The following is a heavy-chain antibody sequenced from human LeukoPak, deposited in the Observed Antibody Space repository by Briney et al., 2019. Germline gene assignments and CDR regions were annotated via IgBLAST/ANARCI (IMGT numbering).Heavy chain of an antibody. J-gene: IGHJ5*02. V-gene: IGHV4-34*01. CDR2: INHSGST. CDR1: GGSFSGYY. Sequence: SETLSLTCAVYGGSFSGYYWSWIRQPPGKGLEWIGEINHSGSTNYNPSLKSRVAISVDTSKNQFSLKLSSVTAADTAVYYCARGKKYYYDSSGHYYSGLTGGRFDPWGQGTLVTVSS. CDR3: ARGKKYYYDSSGHYYSGLTGGRFDP. D-gene: IGHD3-22*01.